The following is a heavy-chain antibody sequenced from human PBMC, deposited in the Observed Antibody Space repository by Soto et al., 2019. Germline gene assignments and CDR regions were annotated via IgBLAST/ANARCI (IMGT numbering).Heavy chain of an antibody. J-gene: IGHJ5*02. CDR3: AKAGGSSTSNWFDP. CDR1: GFTFVNYA. D-gene: IGHD2-2*01. V-gene: IGHV3-23*01. Sequence: GGSLRLSCAASGFTFVNYAMSWVRQAPGKGLEWVASISTSGGSTYYADPVKGRFAISRDNSRNTLYLQVNSLRAEDTAVYYCAKAGGSSTSNWFDPWGHGTLVTVSS. CDR2: ISTSGGST.